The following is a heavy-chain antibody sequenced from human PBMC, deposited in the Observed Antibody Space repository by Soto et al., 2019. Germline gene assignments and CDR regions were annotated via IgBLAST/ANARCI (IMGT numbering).Heavy chain of an antibody. V-gene: IGHV4-31*03. CDR3: ARVGGINWFDP. CDR1: GDSISSGAYY. CDR2: ISYSGRT. D-gene: IGHD1-20*01. J-gene: IGHJ5*02. Sequence: PSETLSLTCTVSGDSISSGAYYWSWIRQHPGKGLEWIGYISYSGRTYYNPSLKSRVTISVDTSKNQFSLKLSSVTAADTAVYYCARVGGINWFDPWGQGTLVTVSS.